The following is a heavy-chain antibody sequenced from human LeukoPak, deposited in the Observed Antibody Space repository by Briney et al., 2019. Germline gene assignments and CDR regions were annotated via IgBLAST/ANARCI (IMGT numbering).Heavy chain of an antibody. CDR1: GGSISSYY. Sequence: PSETLSLTCTVSGGSISSYYWSWIRQPPGKGPEWIGYIYYSGSTNYNPSLKSRVTISVDTSKNQFSLKLSSVPAADTAVYYCARAPYDSGGYYDYYFDYWGQGTLVTVSS. CDR2: IYYSGST. J-gene: IGHJ4*02. D-gene: IGHD3-22*01. V-gene: IGHV4-59*08. CDR3: ARAPYDSGGYYDYYFDY.